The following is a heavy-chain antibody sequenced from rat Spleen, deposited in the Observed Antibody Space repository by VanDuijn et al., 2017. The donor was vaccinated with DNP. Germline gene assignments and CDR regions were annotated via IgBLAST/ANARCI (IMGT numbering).Heavy chain of an antibody. Sequence: EVQLVESGGGLVQPGRSMKLSCAASGFTFSAYYMAWVRQAPKKGLEWVASISYEGSSTYYGDSVKGRFTISRDNAKSTLYLQMNSLRSEDTATYYCATGFAYWGQGTLVTVSS. V-gene: IGHV5-22*01. J-gene: IGHJ3*01. CDR3: ATGFAY. CDR1: GFTFSAYY. CDR2: ISYEGSST.